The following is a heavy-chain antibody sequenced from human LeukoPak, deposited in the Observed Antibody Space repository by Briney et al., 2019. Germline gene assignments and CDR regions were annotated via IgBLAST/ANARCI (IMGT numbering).Heavy chain of an antibody. J-gene: IGHJ4*02. D-gene: IGHD3-10*01. V-gene: IGHV3-48*01. CDR1: GFTFSGFS. CDR3: ARSAVRGVACDY. CDR2: ISTSSRST. Sequence: GGSLRLSCTASGFTFSGFSMHWVRQAPGKGLEWLSYISTSSRSTYYADSVKGRFTISRDNAKNTLFLDMHSLRPGDSAVYYCARSAVRGVACDYWGQGTLLTISS.